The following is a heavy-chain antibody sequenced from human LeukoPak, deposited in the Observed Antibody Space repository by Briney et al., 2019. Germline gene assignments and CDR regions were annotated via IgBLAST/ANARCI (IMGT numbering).Heavy chain of an antibody. D-gene: IGHD5-12*01. CDR3: ARGEDIVATIEFGFDP. CDR2: IYYSGST. V-gene: IGHV4-39*07. CDR1: GGSISSTTYY. Sequence: PSETLSLTCTVSGGSISSTTYYWGWIRQPPGKGLEWIGSIYYSGSTYYNPSLKSRVTISVDTSKNQFSLKLSSVTAADTAVYYCARGEDIVATIEFGFDPWGQGTLVTVSS. J-gene: IGHJ5*02.